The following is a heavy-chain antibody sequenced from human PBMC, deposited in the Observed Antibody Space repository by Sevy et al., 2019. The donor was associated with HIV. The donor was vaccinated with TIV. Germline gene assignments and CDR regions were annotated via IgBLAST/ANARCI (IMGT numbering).Heavy chain of an antibody. V-gene: IGHV3-74*01. CDR1: GFTFSTYW. CDR2: INSDGNYR. Sequence: GGSLRLSCAASGFTFSTYWMHWVRQAPGKGLVWVSRINSDGNYRSYVESVEGRFTISRDNAQNTLFLQMSSLRVEGTAVYYCARESRGSLEGFDIWGQGTMVTVSS. CDR3: ARESRGSLEGFDI. J-gene: IGHJ3*02. D-gene: IGHD1-26*01.